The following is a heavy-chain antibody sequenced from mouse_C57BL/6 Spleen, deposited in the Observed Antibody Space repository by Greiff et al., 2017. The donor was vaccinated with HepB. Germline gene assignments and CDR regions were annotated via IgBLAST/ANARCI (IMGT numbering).Heavy chain of an antibody. CDR2: ISSGGSYT. CDR1: GFTFSSYG. J-gene: IGHJ2*01. CDR3: ARRDPFYFDY. V-gene: IGHV5-6*02. Sequence: EVKLVESGGDLVKPGGSLKLSCAASGFTFSSYGMSWVRQTPDKRLEWVATISSGGSYTYYPDSVKGRFTISRDNAKNTLYLQMSSLKSEDTAMYYCARRDPFYFDYWGQGTTLTVSS.